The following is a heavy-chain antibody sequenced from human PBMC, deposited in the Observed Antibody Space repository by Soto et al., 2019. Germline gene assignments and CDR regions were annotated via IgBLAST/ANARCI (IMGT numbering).Heavy chain of an antibody. D-gene: IGHD2-2*01. Sequence: GGSLRLSWAVSGFTFSSYAMSWVRQAPGKGLEWVSAISGSGGSTYYADSVKGRFSRSTDNSKNTLNMQMNSLRAEDTAVYYCKRSSSRYYFYYYGMDVWGQGTTVTVSS. CDR2: ISGSGGST. CDR3: KRSSSRYYFYYYGMDV. J-gene: IGHJ6*02. CDR1: GFTFSSYA. V-gene: IGHV3-23*01.